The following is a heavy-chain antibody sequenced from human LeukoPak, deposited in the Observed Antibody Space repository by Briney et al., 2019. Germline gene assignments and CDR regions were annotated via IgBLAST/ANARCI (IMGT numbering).Heavy chain of an antibody. CDR1: GGSISSGDYY. D-gene: IGHD2-2*02. Sequence: SETLSLTCTVSGGSISSGDYYWSWIRQPPGKGLEWIGYIYYSGSTYYNPSLKSRVTISVDTSKNQFSLKLSSVTAADTAVYYCARGFGGGKYCSSTSCYRGYNWFDPWGQGTLVTVSS. J-gene: IGHJ5*02. CDR3: ARGFGGGKYCSSTSCYRGYNWFDP. CDR2: IYYSGST. V-gene: IGHV4-30-4*01.